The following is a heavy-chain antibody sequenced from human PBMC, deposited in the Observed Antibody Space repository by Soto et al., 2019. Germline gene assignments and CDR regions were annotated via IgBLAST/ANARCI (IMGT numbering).Heavy chain of an antibody. V-gene: IGHV1-69*13. Sequence: SVKVSCKASGYTFTSYGISWVRQAPGQGLEWMGGIIPIFGTANYAQKFQGRVTITADESTSTAYMELSSLRSEDTAVYYCAKAEYDFWSGYSIGTWFDPWGQGTLVTVSS. J-gene: IGHJ5*02. CDR1: GYTFTSYG. D-gene: IGHD3-3*01. CDR3: AKAEYDFWSGYSIGTWFDP. CDR2: IIPIFGTA.